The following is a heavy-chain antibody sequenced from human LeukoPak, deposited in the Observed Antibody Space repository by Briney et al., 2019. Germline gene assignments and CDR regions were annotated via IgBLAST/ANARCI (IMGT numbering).Heavy chain of an antibody. V-gene: IGHV3-48*03. J-gene: IGHJ4*02. CDR3: ARGDYVPYFDY. D-gene: IGHD4-17*01. Sequence: GGSLRLSCAASRFTFSRYEMNWVRQAPGKGLEWVSYISSSGSTIYYADSVKGRFTMSRDNAKNSLYLQMNSLRAEDTAFYYCARGDYVPYFDYWGQGTLVTVSS. CDR2: ISSSGSTI. CDR1: RFTFSRYE.